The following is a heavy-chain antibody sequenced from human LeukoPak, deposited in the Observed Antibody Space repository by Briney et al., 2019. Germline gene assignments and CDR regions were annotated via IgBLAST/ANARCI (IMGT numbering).Heavy chain of an antibody. CDR1: GGTFSSYA. CDR3: ARPALELRNAFDI. J-gene: IGHJ3*02. Sequence: SVKVSCKASGGTFSSYAISWVRQAPGQGLEWMGGIIPIFGTANYAQKFQGRVTITTDESTSTAYMELSSLRSEDTAMYYCARPALELRNAFDIWGQGTMVTVSS. V-gene: IGHV1-69*05. D-gene: IGHD1-7*01. CDR2: IIPIFGTA.